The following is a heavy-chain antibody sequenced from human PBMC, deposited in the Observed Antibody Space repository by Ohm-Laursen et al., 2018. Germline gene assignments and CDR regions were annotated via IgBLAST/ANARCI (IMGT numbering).Heavy chain of an antibody. Sequence: SDTLSLTCTVSGDSISIYYWTWIRQPAGKGLEWIGRISTTGSSNYNPSLKSRVTMSVDTSKNHFSLKLSSVTAADTAVYYCARDRGGWNFFDYWGRGTLVTVSS. CDR3: ARDRGGWNFFDY. CDR1: GDSISIYY. D-gene: IGHD6-19*01. V-gene: IGHV4-4*07. J-gene: IGHJ4*02. CDR2: ISTTGSS.